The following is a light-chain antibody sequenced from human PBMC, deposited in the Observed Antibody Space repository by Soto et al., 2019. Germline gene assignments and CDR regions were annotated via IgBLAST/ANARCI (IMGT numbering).Light chain of an antibody. CDR3: QSYGSSLSGYV. V-gene: IGLV1-40*01. J-gene: IGLJ1*01. Sequence: QSALTQPPSVSGAPGQRITISCTGSSSNIGAGYPVHWYQQLPGTAPKLLIFGNTIRPSGVPDRFSGSRSGLAITGLQAEDEADYYCQSYGSSLSGYVFGTGTKSPS. CDR2: GNT. CDR1: SSNIGAGYP.